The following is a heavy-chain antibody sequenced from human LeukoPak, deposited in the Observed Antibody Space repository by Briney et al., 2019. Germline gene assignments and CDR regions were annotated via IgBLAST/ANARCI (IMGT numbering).Heavy chain of an antibody. CDR3: RFYYYMDV. CDR1: NYPITSDYY. J-gene: IGHJ6*03. CDR2: IFHSGIA. V-gene: IGHV4-38-2*01. Sequence: SETLSLTCAVSNYPITSDYYWVWLRQPPGQGLEWIGQIFHSGIAHYNPSLKSRVTMSVDASRSQFSVHLNCVTAADTAVYYNRFYYYMDVWGKGTTVTVSS.